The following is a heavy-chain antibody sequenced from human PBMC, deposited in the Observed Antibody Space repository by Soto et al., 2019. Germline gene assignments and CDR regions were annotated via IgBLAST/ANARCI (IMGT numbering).Heavy chain of an antibody. V-gene: IGHV1-46*03. CDR2: INPSGGST. CDR1: GYTFTSYY. D-gene: IGHD2-2*01. J-gene: IGHJ4*02. Sequence: GASVKVSCKASGYTFTSYYMHWVRQAPGQGLEWMGIINPSGGSTSYAQKFQGRVTMTRDTSTSTVYMELSSLRSEDTAVYYCARGRDIVVVPAAMPVNYYFDHWGQGTLVTVSS. CDR3: ARGRDIVVVPAAMPVNYYFDH.